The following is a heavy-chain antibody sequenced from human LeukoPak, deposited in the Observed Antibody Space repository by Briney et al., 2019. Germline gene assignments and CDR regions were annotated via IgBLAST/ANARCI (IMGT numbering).Heavy chain of an antibody. CDR2: IKQDGSEK. J-gene: IGHJ4*02. CDR1: GFTFSSYW. Sequence: GGSLRLSCAASGFTFSSYWMNWVRQAPGKGLEWVANIKQDGSEKYYVDSVKGRFTISRDNAKNSLYLQMNSLRAEDTAVYYCAREGIAALYYFDYWGQGTLVTVSS. D-gene: IGHD6-13*01. CDR3: AREGIAALYYFDY. V-gene: IGHV3-7*01.